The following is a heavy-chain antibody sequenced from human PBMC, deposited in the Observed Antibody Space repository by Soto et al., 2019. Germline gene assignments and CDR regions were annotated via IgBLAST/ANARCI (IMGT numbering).Heavy chain of an antibody. Sequence: EVKLLESGVGLVQPGGSLRLSCAASGFTFSSYSMSWVRQAPGKGLEWVSHITASRGTTYYADSVKGRFTISRDSSSNTLYLQMNSLRAEDTALYYCAKCLQVNWNYDAFHIWGQGTMVTVSS. D-gene: IGHD1-7*01. CDR1: GFTFSSYS. CDR3: AKCLQVNWNYDAFHI. V-gene: IGHV3-23*01. J-gene: IGHJ3*02. CDR2: ITASRGTT.